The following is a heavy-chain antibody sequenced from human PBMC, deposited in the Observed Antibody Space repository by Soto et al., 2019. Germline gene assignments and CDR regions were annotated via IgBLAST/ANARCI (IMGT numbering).Heavy chain of an antibody. CDR3: ALVTRQMRYGPTRNGRDV. D-gene: IGHD3-9*01. CDR1: GGTFGIYA. Sequence: QVQLVQSGAAVSKPGSSVKVSCKASGGTFGIYAIGWVRQAPGQGLEWMGGIIPAFGTTKNAQKFQDRVDMTADESTNTVYMELGGLRFDDTAVYYFALVTRQMRYGPTRNGRDVWGPVTTIIVSS. V-gene: IGHV1-69*01. CDR2: IIPAFGTT. J-gene: IGHJ6*02.